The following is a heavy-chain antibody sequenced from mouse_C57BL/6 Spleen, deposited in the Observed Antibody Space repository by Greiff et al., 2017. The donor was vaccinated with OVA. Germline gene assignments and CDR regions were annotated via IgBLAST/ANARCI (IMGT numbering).Heavy chain of an antibody. CDR3: ARRGLRDAMDY. Sequence: QVQLKQPGAELVRPGTSVKLSCKASGYTFTSYWMHWVKQRPGQGLEWIGVIDPSDSYTNYNQKFKGKATLTVDTSSSTAYMQLSSLTSEDSAVYYCARRGLRDAMDYWGQGTSVTVSS. CDR2: IDPSDSYT. CDR1: GYTFTSYW. V-gene: IGHV1-59*01. J-gene: IGHJ4*01. D-gene: IGHD3-1*01.